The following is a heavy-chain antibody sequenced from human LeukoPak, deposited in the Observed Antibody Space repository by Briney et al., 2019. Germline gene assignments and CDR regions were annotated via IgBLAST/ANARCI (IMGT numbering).Heavy chain of an antibody. CDR2: IIPIFGTA. CDR3: ARDVGDIVVAPAAINDY. V-gene: IGHV1-69*13. CDR1: GGTFSSYA. Sequence: SVKVSCKASGGTFSSYAISWVRQAPGQGLEWMGGIIPIFGTANYAQKFQGRVTITADESTSTAYMELSSLRSEDTAVYYCARDVGDIVVAPAAINDYWGQGTLVTVSS. D-gene: IGHD2-2*02. J-gene: IGHJ4*02.